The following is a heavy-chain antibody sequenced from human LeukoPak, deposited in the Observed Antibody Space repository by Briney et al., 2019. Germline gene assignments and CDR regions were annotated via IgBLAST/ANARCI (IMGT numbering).Heavy chain of an antibody. Sequence: ASVKVSCKASGYTFTSYGISWVRQGPGRGLEWMGWISAYNGNTNYAQKLQGRVTMTTDTSTSTAYMELRSLRSDDTAVYYCASIDPRAYCTSSSCFLNWIDPWGQGTLVTVSS. D-gene: IGHD2-15*01. V-gene: IGHV1-18*01. CDR3: ASIDPRAYCTSSSCFLNWIDP. CDR1: GYTFTSYG. CDR2: ISAYNGNT. J-gene: IGHJ5*02.